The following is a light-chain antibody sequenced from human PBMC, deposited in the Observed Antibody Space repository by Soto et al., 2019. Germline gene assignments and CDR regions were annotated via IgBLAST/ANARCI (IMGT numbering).Light chain of an antibody. Sequence: QSALTQPASVSGSPGQSITSSCTGTSSDVGGYNYVSWYQQHPGQVPKLTIYEVTNRPSGVSSRFSGSKSGNTASLTISGLQSEDEADYYCSSYTNSDTWVFGGGTKLTVL. CDR3: SSYTNSDTWV. V-gene: IGLV2-14*01. J-gene: IGLJ3*02. CDR2: EVT. CDR1: SSDVGGYNY.